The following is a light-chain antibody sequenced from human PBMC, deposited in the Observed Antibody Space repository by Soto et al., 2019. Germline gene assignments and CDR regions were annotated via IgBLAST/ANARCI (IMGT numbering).Light chain of an antibody. CDR3: QQAASFPLT. V-gene: IGKV1-12*01. CDR1: QGIKNW. Sequence: DIQMTQSPSYVSASVGDRVTITCRASQGIKNWLAWYQQKPGKAPNLLIYTGSSLQSGVPSRFSGSGSGTDFTLTINSLQPEDFGTYYCQQAASFPLTLGQGTRLEIK. CDR2: TGS. J-gene: IGKJ5*01.